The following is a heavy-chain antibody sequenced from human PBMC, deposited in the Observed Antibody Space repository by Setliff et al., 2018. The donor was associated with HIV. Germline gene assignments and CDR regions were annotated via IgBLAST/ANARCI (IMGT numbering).Heavy chain of an antibody. J-gene: IGHJ6*03. D-gene: IGHD6-19*01. Sequence: SETLSLTCSVSGASVSRGSYYCSWIRQPPGKGLEWIGYIYYSGSSNYNPPLKSRVTISVDTSKNQFSLKLSSVTAADTAVYYCARGYPGIAVAGLSYYYYYYMDVWGKGTTVTVSS. CDR2: IYYSGSS. V-gene: IGHV4-61*01. CDR1: GASVSRGSYY. CDR3: ARGYPGIAVAGLSYYYYYYMDV.